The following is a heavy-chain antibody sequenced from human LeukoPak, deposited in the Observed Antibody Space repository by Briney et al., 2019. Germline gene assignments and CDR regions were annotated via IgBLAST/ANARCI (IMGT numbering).Heavy chain of an antibody. CDR2: INPNSGGT. J-gene: IGHJ4*02. CDR1: GYTFTGYY. D-gene: IGHD3-16*02. V-gene: IGHV1-2*02. CDR3: ARVRHYVWGSYRYFDY. Sequence: ASVKVSCKASGYTFTGYYMHWVRQAPGQGLEWMGWINPNSGGTNYAQKFQGRVTMTRDTSISTADMELSRLRSDDTAVYYCARVRHYVWGSYRYFDYWGQGTLVTVSS.